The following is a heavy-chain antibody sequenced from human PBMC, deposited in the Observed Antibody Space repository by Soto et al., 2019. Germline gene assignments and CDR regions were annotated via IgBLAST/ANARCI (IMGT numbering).Heavy chain of an antibody. Sequence: NPSETLSLTCTVSSDSMTSGDYSWSWIRQPPGKGLEWLGYTYRTGNTHYSPSLKSRVSISQDRSKNQFSLELTSVTAADTAVYYCARGDYQYSIDYWGQGTLVTVSS. CDR1: SDSMTSGDYS. CDR2: TYRTGNT. J-gene: IGHJ4*02. D-gene: IGHD2-2*01. CDR3: ARGDYQYSIDY. V-gene: IGHV4-30-2*01.